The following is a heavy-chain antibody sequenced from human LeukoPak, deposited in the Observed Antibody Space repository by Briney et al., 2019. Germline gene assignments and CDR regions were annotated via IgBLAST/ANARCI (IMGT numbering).Heavy chain of an antibody. J-gene: IGHJ4*02. V-gene: IGHV3-23*01. D-gene: IGHD6-13*01. CDR2: IDGSGIST. Sequence: GGSLRLSCAASGFTFSSYAMSWVRQAPGKGLEWVSTIDGSGISTYNADSVKGRFTISRDNSKNTLYLQMNSLRADDTAVYYCAKDRVTSSWYFGFDYWGQGTLVTVSS. CDR1: GFTFSSYA. CDR3: AKDRVTSSWYFGFDY.